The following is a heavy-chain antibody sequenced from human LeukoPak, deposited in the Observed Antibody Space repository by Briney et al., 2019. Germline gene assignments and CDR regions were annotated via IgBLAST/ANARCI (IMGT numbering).Heavy chain of an antibody. CDR2: ISSSSTI. CDR3: ASSGFYDY. J-gene: IGHJ4*02. CDR1: GFTFSSYS. V-gene: IGHV3-48*01. D-gene: IGHD3-22*01. Sequence: PGGSLRLSCAASGFTFSSYSMNWVRQAPGKGLEWVSYISSSSTIYYADSVKGRFTISRDNAKNSLYLQMNSLRAEDTAVYYCASSGFYDYWGQGTLVTVSS.